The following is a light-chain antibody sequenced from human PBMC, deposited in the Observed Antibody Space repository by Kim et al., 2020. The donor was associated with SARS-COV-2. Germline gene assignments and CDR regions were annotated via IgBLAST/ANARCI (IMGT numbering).Light chain of an antibody. Sequence: GQCVTISCTGTSSDVGGYNYVSWYQQHPGKAPKLMIYDVTNRPSGVPDRFSGSKSGNTASLTISGLQAEDEADYFCFSYAGSFTLVFGGGTKLTVL. V-gene: IGLV2-11*01. J-gene: IGLJ2*01. CDR1: SSDVGGYNY. CDR3: FSYAGSFTLV. CDR2: DVT.